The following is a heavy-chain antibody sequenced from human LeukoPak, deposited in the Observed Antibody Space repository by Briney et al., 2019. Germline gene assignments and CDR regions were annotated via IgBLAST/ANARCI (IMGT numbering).Heavy chain of an antibody. CDR1: GYSISSGYY. Sequence: SETLSLTCTVSGYSISSGYYWGWIRQPPGKGLEWIGSIYHSGSTYYNPSLKSRVTISVDTSKNQFSLKLSSVTAADTAVYYCARSRGGYSYGVDFEIWGQGTLVTVSS. V-gene: IGHV4-38-2*02. D-gene: IGHD5-18*01. CDR3: ARSRGGYSYGVDFEI. CDR2: IYHSGST. J-gene: IGHJ4*02.